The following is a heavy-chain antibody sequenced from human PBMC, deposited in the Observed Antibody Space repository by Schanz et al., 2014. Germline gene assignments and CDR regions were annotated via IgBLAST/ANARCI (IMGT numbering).Heavy chain of an antibody. CDR2: IYYSGST. CDR3: ARHGKYSSSWFDI. J-gene: IGHJ5*02. D-gene: IGHD6-13*01. CDR1: GDSISSSY. V-gene: IGHV4-59*08. Sequence: QVQLQESGPGLVKPSETLSLTCPVSGDSISSSYWSWIRQPPGKGLEWIGHIYYSGSTNYNPSLTDRVTMSVDPSRKLFSLKLCSGPAADTAVYYCARHGKYSSSWFDIWGQGALVIVSS.